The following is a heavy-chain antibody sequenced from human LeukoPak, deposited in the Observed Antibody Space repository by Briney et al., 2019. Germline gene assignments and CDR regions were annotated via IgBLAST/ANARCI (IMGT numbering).Heavy chain of an antibody. CDR1: VYTFTSYD. D-gene: IGHD6-6*01. CDR3: ARGSRSSSSWRPYYYYYYMDV. J-gene: IGHJ6*03. CDR2: MNPNSGNT. Sequence: ASVKVSCKSSVYTFTSYDINWVRQATGQGLEWVGWMNPNSGNTGYAQKFQGRVTMTRNTSISTAYMELSSLRSEDTAVYYCARGSRSSSSWRPYYYYYYMDVWGKGTTVTVSS. V-gene: IGHV1-8*01.